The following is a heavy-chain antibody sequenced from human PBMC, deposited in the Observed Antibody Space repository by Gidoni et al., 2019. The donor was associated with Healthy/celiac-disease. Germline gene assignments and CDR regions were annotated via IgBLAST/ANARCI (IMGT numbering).Heavy chain of an antibody. CDR1: GFTVSSNY. Sequence: EVQLVESGGGLVQPGGSLSLSCAASGFTVSSNYMSWVRQAPGKGLEWVSVIYSGGSTYYADSVKGRFTISRDNSKNTLYLQMNSLRAEDTAVYYCAREARDYYDSSGYQHWGQGTLVTVSS. V-gene: IGHV3-66*01. CDR2: IYSGGST. CDR3: AREARDYYDSSGYQH. J-gene: IGHJ4*02. D-gene: IGHD3-22*01.